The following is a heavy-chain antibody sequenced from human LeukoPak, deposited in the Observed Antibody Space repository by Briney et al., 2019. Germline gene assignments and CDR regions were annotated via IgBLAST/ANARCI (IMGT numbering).Heavy chain of an antibody. Sequence: PGGSLRLSCAASGFTFSSYTMSWVRQAPGKGLEWVSYISSSGGTTYYADSVKGRFTISRDNSKNTLYLQMNSLRAEDTAVYYCAKGAAAGQFDYWGQGTLVTVSS. CDR2: ISSSGGTT. D-gene: IGHD6-13*01. CDR1: GFTFSSYT. V-gene: IGHV3-23*01. CDR3: AKGAAAGQFDY. J-gene: IGHJ4*02.